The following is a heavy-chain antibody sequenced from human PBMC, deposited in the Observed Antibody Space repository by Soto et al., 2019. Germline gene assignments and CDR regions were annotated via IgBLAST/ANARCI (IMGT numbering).Heavy chain of an antibody. D-gene: IGHD5-12*01. V-gene: IGHV4-59*08. CDR2: TYDSGST. CDR3: ARHEGDGYSEAFEI. Sequence: QVHLQESGPGLVKPSETLSLICTVSGGSLSTYYWSWIRQPPGKGLEWIGYTYDSGSTKYNPSLKXXAXXSVDTSKNQVSLKLRSVTAADTAVYYCARHEGDGYSEAFEIWGQGTMVTVSS. CDR1: GGSLSTYY. J-gene: IGHJ3*02.